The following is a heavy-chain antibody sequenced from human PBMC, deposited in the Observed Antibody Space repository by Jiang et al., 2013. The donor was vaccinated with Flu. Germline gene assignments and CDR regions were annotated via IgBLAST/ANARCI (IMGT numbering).Heavy chain of an antibody. Sequence: VQLVESGGGLVKPGGFLRLSCAASGFTFSSYSMNWVRQAPGKGLEWVSSISSSSSYIYYADSVKGRFTISRDNAKNSLYLQMNSLRAEDTAVYYCARAREGYDSSGYYRHTDWFDPWGQGTLVTVSS. D-gene: IGHD3-22*01. CDR2: ISSSSSYI. CDR1: GFTFSSYS. CDR3: ARAREGYDSSGYYRHTDWFDP. J-gene: IGHJ5*02. V-gene: IGHV3-21*01.